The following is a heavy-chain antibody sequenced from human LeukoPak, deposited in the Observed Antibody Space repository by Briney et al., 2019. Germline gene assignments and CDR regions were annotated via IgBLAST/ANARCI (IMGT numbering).Heavy chain of an antibody. CDR2: ISAYNGNT. D-gene: IGHD6-13*01. CDR1: GYTFTSYG. V-gene: IGHV1-18*01. Sequence: ASVKVSCKASGYTFTSYGISWVRQAPGQGLEWMGWISAYNGNTNYAQKLQGRVTMTTDTSTSTAYMELRSLRSDDTAVYYCARGFGIAAAGKNNWFDPWGQGTLVTVSS. J-gene: IGHJ5*02. CDR3: ARGFGIAAAGKNNWFDP.